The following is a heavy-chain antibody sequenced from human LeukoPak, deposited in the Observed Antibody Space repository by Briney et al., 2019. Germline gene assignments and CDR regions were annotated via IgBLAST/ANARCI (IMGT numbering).Heavy chain of an antibody. Sequence: PSETLSLTCTVSGDSISSYYWSWIRQPAGKGLEWIGRVSSGGSTNYNPSLKSRVTMSVGRSKNQFSLKLSSVTAADTAVYYCARAGMDVWGQGTTVTVSS. CDR2: VSSGGST. CDR3: ARAGMDV. J-gene: IGHJ6*02. V-gene: IGHV4-4*07. CDR1: GDSISSYY.